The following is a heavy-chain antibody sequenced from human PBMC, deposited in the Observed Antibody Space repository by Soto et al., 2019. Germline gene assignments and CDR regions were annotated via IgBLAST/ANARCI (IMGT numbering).Heavy chain of an antibody. CDR2: IIPIFGTA. CDR3: AREINPFDSSQKNWFDP. J-gene: IGHJ5*02. V-gene: IGHV1-69*13. Sequence: GASVKVACKASGGTLSSYAISWVRQAPGQGLEWMGGIIPIFGTANYAQKFQGRVTITADESTSTAYMELSSLRSEDTAVYYCAREINPFDSSQKNWFDPSGQATLVTVSS. D-gene: IGHD3-22*01. CDR1: GGTLSSYA.